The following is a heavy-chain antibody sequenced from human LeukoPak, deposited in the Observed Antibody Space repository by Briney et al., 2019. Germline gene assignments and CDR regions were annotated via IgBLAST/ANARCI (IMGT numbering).Heavy chain of an antibody. D-gene: IGHD6-13*01. CDR1: GFTVSSNY. V-gene: IGHV3-53*01. J-gene: IGHJ4*02. CDR3: ARDPGYSSSRYGPWDY. Sequence: GGSLRLSCAASGFTVSSNYMSWVRQAPGKGLEWVSVIYSGGSTYYADSVKGRFTISRDNSKNTLYLQMNSLRAEDTAVYYCARDPGYSSSRYGPWDYWGQGTLVTVSS. CDR2: IYSGGST.